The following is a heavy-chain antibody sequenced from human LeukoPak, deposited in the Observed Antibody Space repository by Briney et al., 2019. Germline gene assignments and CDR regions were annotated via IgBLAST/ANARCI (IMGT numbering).Heavy chain of an antibody. D-gene: IGHD2-8*02. V-gene: IGHV3-53*01. J-gene: IGHJ5*02. CDR2: IYSGGST. CDR1: GFTVSSNY. CDR3: ARASNLLGFDP. Sequence: GGSLRLSCAASGFTVSSNYMSWIRQAPGKGLEWVSVIYSGGSTYYADSVKGRFTISRDNSKNTLYLQMNSLRAEDTAVYYCARASNLLGFDPWGQGTLVTVSS.